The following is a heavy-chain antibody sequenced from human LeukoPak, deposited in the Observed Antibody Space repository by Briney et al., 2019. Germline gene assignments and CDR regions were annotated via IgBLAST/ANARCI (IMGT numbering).Heavy chain of an antibody. V-gene: IGHV3-53*01. CDR1: GLPLSSSY. Sequence: PGGSLSLSCAAPGLPLSSSYMSWVRQAPGKGLEWVSIIYNDGSTYYADSMKGRFTISRDNSKNTLYLQVNSLRAEDTAMYYCARNILFAFDIWGQGTMVTVSS. CDR3: ARNILFAFDI. J-gene: IGHJ3*02. CDR2: IYNDGST.